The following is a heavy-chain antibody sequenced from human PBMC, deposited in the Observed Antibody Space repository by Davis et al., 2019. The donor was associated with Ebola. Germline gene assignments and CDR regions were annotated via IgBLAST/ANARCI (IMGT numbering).Heavy chain of an antibody. Sequence: GESLKISCAVSGFTFSSCGMHWVRQAPGKGLEWVAVISYDGSKTYYGDSVKGRFTISRDNSKNTLYLQMNTLRAEDTAVYFCARGVAVGGFYFDYWGQGTLVTVSS. CDR1: GFTFSSCG. J-gene: IGHJ4*02. D-gene: IGHD6-19*01. CDR2: ISYDGSKT. V-gene: IGHV3-30*03. CDR3: ARGVAVGGFYFDY.